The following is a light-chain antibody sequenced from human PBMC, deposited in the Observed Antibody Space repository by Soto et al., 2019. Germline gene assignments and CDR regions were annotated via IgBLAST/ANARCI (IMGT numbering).Light chain of an antibody. CDR2: DVS. V-gene: IGLV2-11*01. Sequence: QSALTQPRSVSGSPGQSVTISCTGTSSDVGGYNYVSWYQQHPGKAPKLMIYDVSKRPSGVPDRFSGSKSGNTASLTISGLQAEDEADYYCSSYAGSNNPVVFGGGTKVTVL. CDR3: SSYAGSNNPVV. CDR1: SSDVGGYNY. J-gene: IGLJ2*01.